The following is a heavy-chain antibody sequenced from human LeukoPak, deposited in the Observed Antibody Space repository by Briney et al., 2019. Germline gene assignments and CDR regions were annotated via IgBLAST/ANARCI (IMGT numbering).Heavy chain of an antibody. D-gene: IGHD3-9*01. Sequence: GGSLRLSCAVSGFTVSGNYMSWVRQAPGKGLEWVSLIYSGGTTYYADSVKGRFTISRDNSKNTLYLQMNSLRAEDTALYHCARVGLRYRYYYYMDVWGKGTTVTVSS. CDR3: ARVGLRYRYYYYMDV. J-gene: IGHJ6*03. CDR1: GFTVSGNY. CDR2: IYSGGTT. V-gene: IGHV3-53*01.